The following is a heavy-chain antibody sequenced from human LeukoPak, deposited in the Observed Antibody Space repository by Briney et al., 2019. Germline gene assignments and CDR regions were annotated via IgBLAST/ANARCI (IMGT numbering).Heavy chain of an antibody. Sequence: SETLSLTCAVYVWSFSDYYWGWVPQPPGKGLEWIGEINHTGSTNYNSSLRGRVIMSVDTSKNTLYLQMNTLRVEDTAVYYCAREGRVSGYDFDCWGQGTLVTVSS. CDR1: VWSFSDYY. CDR3: AREGRVSGYDFDC. V-gene: IGHV4-34*01. D-gene: IGHD5-12*01. CDR2: INHTGST. J-gene: IGHJ4*02.